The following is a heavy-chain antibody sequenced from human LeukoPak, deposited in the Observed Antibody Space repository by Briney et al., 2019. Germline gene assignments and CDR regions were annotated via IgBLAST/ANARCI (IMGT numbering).Heavy chain of an antibody. Sequence: ASVKVSCKVSGYTLTELSMHWVRQAPGKGLELMGGFDPEDGETIYAQKFQGRVTMTADTSTDTAFMELSSLRSEDTAAYYCAIGLSLDYWGQGTLVTVSS. CDR1: GYTLTELS. V-gene: IGHV1-24*01. CDR3: AIGLSLDY. CDR2: FDPEDGET. D-gene: IGHD3-10*01. J-gene: IGHJ4*02.